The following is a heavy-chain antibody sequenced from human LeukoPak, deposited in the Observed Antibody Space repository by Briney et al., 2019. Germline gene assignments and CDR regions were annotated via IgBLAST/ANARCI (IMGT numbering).Heavy chain of an antibody. CDR1: GFTFSSYA. D-gene: IGHD6-19*01. CDR2: IPYDGSNK. J-gene: IGHJ4*02. CDR3: ARDRSSGWVLYYFDY. Sequence: GGSLRLSCAASGFTFSSYAMHWVRQAPGKGLEWVAVIPYDGSNKYYADSVKGRFTISRDNSKNTLYLQMNSLRAEDTAVYHCARDRSSGWVLYYFDYWGQGTLVTVSS. V-gene: IGHV3-30-3*01.